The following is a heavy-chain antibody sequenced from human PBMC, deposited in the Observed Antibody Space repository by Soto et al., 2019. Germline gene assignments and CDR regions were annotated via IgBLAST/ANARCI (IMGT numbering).Heavy chain of an antibody. V-gene: IGHV4-30-2*01. Sequence: QLRLQESGSGLVKPSQTLSLTCAVSGEYISSGGYYWNWIRLPPGKGLEWIGSLYHNGGTYYNPSLKSRVTISLDRSKNQFSPKLSSVTAADTAVYFCARLDAYNSFDYWGQGILVTVSS. D-gene: IGHD2-2*01. J-gene: IGHJ4*02. CDR1: GEYISSGGYY. CDR3: ARLDAYNSFDY. CDR2: LYHNGGT.